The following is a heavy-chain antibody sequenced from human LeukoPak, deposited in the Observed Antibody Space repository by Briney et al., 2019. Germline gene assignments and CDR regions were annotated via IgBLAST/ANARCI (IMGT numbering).Heavy chain of an antibody. V-gene: IGHV5-10-1*01. CDR3: ARLHDYVWGSYPDDY. CDR2: IDPSDSYT. D-gene: IGHD3-16*02. CDR1: YSFTSYW. J-gene: IGHJ4*02. Sequence: YSFTSYWISWVRQMPGKGLEWMGRIDPSDSYTNYSPSFQGHVTISADKSISTAYLQWSSLKASDTAMYYCARLHDYVWGSYPDDYWGQGTLVTVSS.